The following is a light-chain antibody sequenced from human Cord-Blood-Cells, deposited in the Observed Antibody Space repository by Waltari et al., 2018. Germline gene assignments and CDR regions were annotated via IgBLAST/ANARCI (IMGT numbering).Light chain of an antibody. CDR1: SSDVGSYNL. Sequence: QSALTQPASVSGSPGQSITISCTGPSSDVGSYNLVSWYQQHPGKAPKPMLYEGSKRPAGVSTRCSSSKSGNAASLTIAGLQAEDEADYYCCSYAGSSTYVFGTGTKVTVL. CDR2: EGS. CDR3: CSYAGSSTYV. J-gene: IGLJ1*01. V-gene: IGLV2-23*01.